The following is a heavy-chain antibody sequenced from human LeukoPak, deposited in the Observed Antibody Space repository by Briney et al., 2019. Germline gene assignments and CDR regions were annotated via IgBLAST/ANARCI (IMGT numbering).Heavy chain of an antibody. CDR3: AGQMRFDP. Sequence: ASVKVSCKASGYSFTGHYMHWVRQAPGQGLEWMGWINPKSGGTNYAQKFQGRVTMTRDTSISTAYMDMSSLRAEDTAVYYCAGQMRFDPWGQGTLVTVSS. CDR1: GYSFTGHY. CDR2: INPKSGGT. V-gene: IGHV1-2*02. J-gene: IGHJ5*02.